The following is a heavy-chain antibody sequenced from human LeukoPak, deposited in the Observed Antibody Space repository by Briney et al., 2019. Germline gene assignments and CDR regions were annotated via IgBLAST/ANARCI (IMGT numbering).Heavy chain of an antibody. Sequence: PSETLSLTCTVSGGSISSSSYYWGWIRQPPGKGLEWIGSIYYSGSTYYNPSLKSRVTISVDTSKNQFSLKLSSVTAADTAVYYCASEGEYYDSSGYYDYWGQGTLVTVSS. CDR1: GGSISSSSYY. CDR3: ASEGEYYDSSGYYDY. D-gene: IGHD3-22*01. V-gene: IGHV4-39*07. CDR2: IYYSGST. J-gene: IGHJ4*02.